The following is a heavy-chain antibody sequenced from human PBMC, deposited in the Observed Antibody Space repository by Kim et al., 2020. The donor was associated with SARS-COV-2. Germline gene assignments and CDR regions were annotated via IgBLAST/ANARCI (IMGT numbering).Heavy chain of an antibody. CDR1: GDSINSRNYY. Sequence: SETLSLTCTVSGDSINSRNYYWGWIRQSPGKGLEWIGSIYHSGNTYYNPSLKSRVTISVDTSKNQFSLKLTSVTATDTAVYYCASQTSTELSLPFDSWGQGTLVPVSS. CDR3: ASQTSTELSLPFDS. J-gene: IGHJ4*02. V-gene: IGHV4-39*01. CDR2: IYHSGNT. D-gene: IGHD3-16*02.